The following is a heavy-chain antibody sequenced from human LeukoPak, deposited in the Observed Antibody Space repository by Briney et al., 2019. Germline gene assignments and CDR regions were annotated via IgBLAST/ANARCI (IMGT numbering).Heavy chain of an antibody. CDR1: GFTFSSYA. D-gene: IGHD3-10*01. V-gene: IGHV3-64*01. CDR3: AREGPGSGSFSY. CDR2: IRSNGGST. Sequence: PGGSLRLSCAASGFTFSSYAMHWVRQAPGKGLEYVSAIRSNGGSTYYANSVKGRFTISRDNPKNTLYLQMGSLRAEDMAVYYCAREGPGSGSFSYWGQGTLVTVSS. J-gene: IGHJ4*02.